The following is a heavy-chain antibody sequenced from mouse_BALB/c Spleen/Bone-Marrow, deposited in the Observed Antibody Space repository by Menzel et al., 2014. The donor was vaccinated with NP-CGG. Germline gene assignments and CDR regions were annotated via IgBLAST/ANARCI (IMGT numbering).Heavy chain of an antibody. CDR2: INPDSSTI. D-gene: IGHD1-1*01. CDR3: ARCYYYGNYFDY. CDR1: GFDFSRYW. J-gene: IGHJ2*01. Sequence: EVQLQQSGGGLVQPGGSLKLSCAASGFDFSRYWMSWVRQAPGKGLEWIGEINPDSSTINYTPSLKDKFIISRDNAKNTLYLQMSKVRSEDTAPYYCARCYYYGNYFDYWGQGTTLTVSS. V-gene: IGHV4-1*02.